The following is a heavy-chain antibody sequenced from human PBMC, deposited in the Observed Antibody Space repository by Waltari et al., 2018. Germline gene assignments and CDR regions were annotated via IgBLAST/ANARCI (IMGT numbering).Heavy chain of an antibody. V-gene: IGHV1-69*13. CDR2: IIPIFGTA. J-gene: IGHJ6*02. Sequence: QVQLVQSGAEVKKPGSSVKVSCKASGGTFSSYAISWVRQAPGQGLEWMGRIIPIFGTANYAQKFQGRVTMTADEATSTAYMELSSLRSEDTAVYYCARPYCSGGSCYPTNYYGMDVWGQGTTVTVSS. D-gene: IGHD2-15*01. CDR3: ARPYCSGGSCYPTNYYGMDV. CDR1: GGTFSSYA.